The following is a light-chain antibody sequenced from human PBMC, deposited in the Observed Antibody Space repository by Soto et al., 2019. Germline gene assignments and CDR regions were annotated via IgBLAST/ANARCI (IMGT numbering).Light chain of an antibody. CDR1: QSVSSSY. V-gene: IGKV3D-20*01. J-gene: IGKJ2*01. Sequence: EIVLTQSPATLSLSPGERATLSCGASQSVSSSYLAWYQQKPRLAPRLLIYDASSTATGIPDRFSGSRSGTDFTLPISRLEPEDFAVYYCQQYGSSPPYTFGQGTKLEIK. CDR2: DAS. CDR3: QQYGSSPPYT.